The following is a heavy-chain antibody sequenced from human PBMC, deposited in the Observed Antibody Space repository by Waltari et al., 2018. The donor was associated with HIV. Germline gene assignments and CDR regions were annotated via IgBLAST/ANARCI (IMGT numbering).Heavy chain of an antibody. CDR2: SNSDGSST. CDR1: GFTFSSYW. V-gene: IGHV3-74*01. D-gene: IGHD4-4*01. CDR3: ATFPINDHSNKRLGY. J-gene: IGHJ4*02. Sequence: EVQLVESGGGLVQPGGSLRLSCAASGFTFSSYWMHWVRQAPGKGLVWVSRSNSDGSSTTYADTVKGRFTISRDNAKNTLYLQMNSLRDEDTAVYYCATFPINDHSNKRLGYWGQGTLVTVSS.